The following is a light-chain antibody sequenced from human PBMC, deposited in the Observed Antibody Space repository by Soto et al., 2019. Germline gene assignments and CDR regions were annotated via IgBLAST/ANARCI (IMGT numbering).Light chain of an antibody. CDR1: QDISNY. J-gene: IGKJ4*01. Sequence: DIQLTQSPSFLSASVGDRVTITCRASQDISNYLAWYQQKPGKAPKFLIYGTSTLQSGVPSRFSGSGSGTEFTLTISSLQPEVFATYYCQQVNSYPLTLGGGTKVDSK. CDR2: GTS. V-gene: IGKV1-9*01. CDR3: QQVNSYPLT.